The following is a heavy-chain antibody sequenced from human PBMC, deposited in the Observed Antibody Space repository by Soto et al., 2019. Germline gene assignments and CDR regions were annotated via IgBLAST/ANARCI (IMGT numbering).Heavy chain of an antibody. J-gene: IGHJ6*02. V-gene: IGHV4-30-4*01. D-gene: IGHD2-2*01. CDR1: GGSISSGDYY. CDR2: IYYSGST. CDR3: AREAYCSSTSCFDYYYYGMDV. Sequence: QVQLQESGPGLVKPSQTLSLTCTVSGGSISSGDYYWSWIRQPPGKGLEWIGYIYYSGSTYYNPSLKSRLTISVDTSKTQFSLKLSSVTAADTAVYYCAREAYCSSTSCFDYYYYGMDVWGQGTTVTVSS.